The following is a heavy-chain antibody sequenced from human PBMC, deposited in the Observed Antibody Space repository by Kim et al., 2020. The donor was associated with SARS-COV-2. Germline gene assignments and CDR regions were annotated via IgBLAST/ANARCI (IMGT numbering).Heavy chain of an antibody. D-gene: IGHD5-18*01. J-gene: IGHJ4*02. V-gene: IGHV4-59*08. CDR2: IYYSGST. Sequence: SETLSLTCTVSGGSISSYYWSWIRQPPGKGLEWIGYIYYSGSTNYNPSLKSRVTISVDTSKNQFSLKLSSVTAADTAVYYCARRGMDTAMFDYWGQGTLVTVSS. CDR3: ARRGMDTAMFDY. CDR1: GGSISSYY.